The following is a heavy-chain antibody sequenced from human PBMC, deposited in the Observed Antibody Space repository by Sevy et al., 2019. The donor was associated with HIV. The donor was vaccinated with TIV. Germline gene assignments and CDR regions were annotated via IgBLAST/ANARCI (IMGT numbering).Heavy chain of an antibody. CDR2: INSDSDTM. CDR3: ARERGTYYDTSGYPYLLEAGFDY. Sequence: GGSLRLSCVASGFPFNYYAMNWVRQAPGKGLEWILYINSDSDTMYYGDSVKGRFTISRDNAKNSLYLQMNSLRGEDTAVYYCARERGTYYDTSGYPYLLEAGFDYWGQGTLVTVSS. V-gene: IGHV3-48*01. J-gene: IGHJ4*02. D-gene: IGHD3-22*01. CDR1: GFPFNYYA.